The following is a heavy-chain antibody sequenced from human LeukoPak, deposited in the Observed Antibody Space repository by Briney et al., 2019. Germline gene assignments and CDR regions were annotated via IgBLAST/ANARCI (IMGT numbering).Heavy chain of an antibody. J-gene: IGHJ5*02. CDR1: GGSMSGYY. Sequence: SETLSLTCTVSGGSMSGYYWSWIWKSAGKGLEWIGHIYSTGTNNYNPSLRSRVTLSVDTSKNQFSLKLRSVTAADTAVYYCARVGGNSESYGWFDPWGQGSLVTVSP. CDR3: ARVGGNSESYGWFDP. V-gene: IGHV4-4*07. D-gene: IGHD4-23*01. CDR2: IYSTGTN.